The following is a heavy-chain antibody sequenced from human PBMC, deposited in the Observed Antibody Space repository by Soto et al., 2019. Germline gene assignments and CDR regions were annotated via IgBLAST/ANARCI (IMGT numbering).Heavy chain of an antibody. D-gene: IGHD3-22*01. CDR3: ARDYYDSSGFTHFDY. CDR2: ISYDGSNK. CDR1: GFTFSSYA. J-gene: IGHJ4*02. Sequence: GSLRLSCAASGFTFSSYAMHWVLQAPGKGLEWVAVISYDGSNKYYADSVKGRFTISRDNSKNTLYLQMNSLRAEDTAVYYCARDYYDSSGFTHFDYWGQGTLVTVYS. V-gene: IGHV3-30-3*01.